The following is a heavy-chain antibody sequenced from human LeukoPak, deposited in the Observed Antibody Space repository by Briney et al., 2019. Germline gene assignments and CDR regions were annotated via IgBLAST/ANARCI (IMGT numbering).Heavy chain of an antibody. Sequence: PGRSLRLSCAASGFTFSSYGMHWVRQAPGKGLEWVAVISYDGSNKYYADSVKGRFTISRDNSKNTLYLQMNSLRAEDTAVYYCAKDRAPTTVVTPDTTFDYWGQGTLVTVSS. CDR2: ISYDGSNK. V-gene: IGHV3-30*18. J-gene: IGHJ4*02. D-gene: IGHD4-23*01. CDR1: GFTFSSYG. CDR3: AKDRAPTTVVTPDTTFDY.